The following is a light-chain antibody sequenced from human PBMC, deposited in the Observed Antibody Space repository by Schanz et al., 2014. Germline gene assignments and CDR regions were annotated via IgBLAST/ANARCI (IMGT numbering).Light chain of an antibody. CDR1: SSDVGGYNY. Sequence: QSALTQPRSVSGSPGQSVTISCTGASSDVGGYNYVSWYQQHPGKAPKLIIYDVSRRPSGVPDRFSGSKFGTSASLAISGLQSEDEADYYCAAWDDSLNGPVFGGGTKLTVL. CDR3: AAWDDSLNGPV. CDR2: DVS. J-gene: IGLJ3*02. V-gene: IGLV2-11*01.